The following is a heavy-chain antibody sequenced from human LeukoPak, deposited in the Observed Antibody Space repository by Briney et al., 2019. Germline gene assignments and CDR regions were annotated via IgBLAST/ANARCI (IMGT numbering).Heavy chain of an antibody. CDR1: GGSISSYY. D-gene: IGHD4-17*01. CDR3: ARDGGYGDLH. Sequence: SETLSLTCTVSGGSISSYYWSWIRQPPGKGLEWIGYIYYSGSTNYNPSLKNRVTISVDTSKNQFSLKLSSVTAADTAVYYCARDGGYGDLHWGQGTLVTVSS. CDR2: IYYSGST. V-gene: IGHV4-59*01. J-gene: IGHJ4*02.